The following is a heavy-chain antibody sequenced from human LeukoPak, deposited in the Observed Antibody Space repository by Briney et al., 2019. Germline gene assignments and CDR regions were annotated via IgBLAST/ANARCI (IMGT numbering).Heavy chain of an antibody. CDR3: ARRPGASSYHGMDV. Sequence: SGTLSLTCAVSGGSISSSTWWSWVRLPPGKGLQWIGYISYSGSTNYNPSLKSRVTISVDTSKNQFSLKLISVTAADTAVYYCARRPGASSYHGMDVWGQGTTVIVSS. CDR2: ISYSGST. D-gene: IGHD1-26*01. J-gene: IGHJ6*02. CDR1: GGSISSSTW. V-gene: IGHV4-4*02.